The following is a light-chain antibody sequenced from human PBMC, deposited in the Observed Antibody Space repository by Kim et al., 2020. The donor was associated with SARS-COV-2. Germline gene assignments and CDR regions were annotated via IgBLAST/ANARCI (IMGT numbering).Light chain of an antibody. V-gene: IGLV1-44*01. CDR2: VNS. CDR1: TANVGRNA. J-gene: IGLJ2*01. CDR3: AAWDDSLSGPV. Sequence: GQRVTILCSGSTANVGRNAVSWYQQLPGTAPKLLIYVNSQRPSGVPGRFSGSKSATSASLAISGLQPEDEADYYCAAWDDSLSGPVFGGGTRLTVL.